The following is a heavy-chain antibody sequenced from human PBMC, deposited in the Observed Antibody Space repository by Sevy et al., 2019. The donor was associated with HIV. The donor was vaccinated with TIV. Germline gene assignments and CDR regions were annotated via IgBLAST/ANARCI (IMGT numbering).Heavy chain of an antibody. CDR2: IYYSGST. CDR1: GGSVSSGSYY. J-gene: IGHJ6*02. D-gene: IGHD6-13*01. V-gene: IGHV4-61*01. Sequence: ETLSLTCTVSGGSVSSGSYYWSWIRQPPGKGLEWIGYIYYSGSTNYTPSLKSRVTISVDTSKNQFSLKLSSVTAADTAVYYCARDRRSIAAANLGMDVWGQGTTVTVSS. CDR3: ARDRRSIAAANLGMDV.